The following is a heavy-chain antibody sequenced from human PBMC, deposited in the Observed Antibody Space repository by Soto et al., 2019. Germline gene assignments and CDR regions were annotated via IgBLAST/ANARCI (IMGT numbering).Heavy chain of an antibody. D-gene: IGHD2-21*02. V-gene: IGHV4-30-4*01. J-gene: IGHJ4*02. Sequence: SETLSLTCTVSGGSISSGDYYWSWIRQPPGKGLEWIGYIYYSGSTYYNPSLKSRVTISVDTSKNQFSLKLSSVTAADTAVYYCAREPYGGNSGFDYWGQGTLVTVSS. CDR1: GGSISSGDYY. CDR3: AREPYGGNSGFDY. CDR2: IYYSGST.